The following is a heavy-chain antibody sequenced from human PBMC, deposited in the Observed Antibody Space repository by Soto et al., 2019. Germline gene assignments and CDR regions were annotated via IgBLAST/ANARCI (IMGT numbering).Heavy chain of an antibody. CDR1: GFTFSTYA. CDR2: ISGSGGST. Sequence: GGSLRLSCAASGFTFSTYAMSWVRQAPGKGLEWVSAISGSGGSTYYTDSVKGRFTISRDNSKNTLYLQMNSLRAEDTAVYYCAVRKTGSYFDYWGQGTLVTVSS. D-gene: IGHD1-26*01. CDR3: AVRKTGSYFDY. J-gene: IGHJ4*02. V-gene: IGHV3-23*01.